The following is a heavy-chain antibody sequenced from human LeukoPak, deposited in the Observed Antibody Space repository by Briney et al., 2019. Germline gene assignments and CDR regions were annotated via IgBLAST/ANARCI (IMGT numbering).Heavy chain of an antibody. Sequence: GGSLRLSCATSGFPFSDFSMSWVRQAPGKGREWISTTNSGGTSTYYAESAKGRFTISRYNSKNTLYLQMSSLRVEDTAVYYCAKQSYARSLGEGGPGTLVSVSS. CDR1: GFPFSDFS. CDR2: TNSGGTST. J-gene: IGHJ4*02. D-gene: IGHD2-8*01. CDR3: AKQSYARSLGE. V-gene: IGHV3-23*01.